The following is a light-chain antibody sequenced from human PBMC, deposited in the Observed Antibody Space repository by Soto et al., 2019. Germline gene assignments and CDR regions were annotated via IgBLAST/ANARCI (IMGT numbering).Light chain of an antibody. CDR3: QQYGSSPT. J-gene: IGKJ4*01. CDR1: RSVSSSY. V-gene: IGKV3-20*01. CDR2: GAS. Sequence: EIVLTQSPGSLSLSLGERATLSCRASRSVSSSYLAWYQQKPGQAPRLLIFGASIRATGILDRFSGSGSGTDFTLSISRLEPEDFAVYFCQQYGSSPTFGGGTKVEIK.